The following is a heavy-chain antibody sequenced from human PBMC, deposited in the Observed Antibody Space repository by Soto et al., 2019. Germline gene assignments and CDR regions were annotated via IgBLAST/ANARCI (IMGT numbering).Heavy chain of an antibody. CDR3: AKIGDFQDYYYMHV. CDR1: GFTFDDYA. V-gene: IGHV3-9*01. J-gene: IGHJ6*03. CDR2: ISWNSGSI. Sequence: EVQLVESGGGLVQPGRSLRLSCAASGFTFDDYAMHWVRQAPGKGLEWVSGISWNSGSIGYADSVKGRFTISRDNAKNSLYLQLNCLRAEDTALYYCAKIGDFQDYYYMHVGGKGTTVTVSS. D-gene: IGHD3-10*01.